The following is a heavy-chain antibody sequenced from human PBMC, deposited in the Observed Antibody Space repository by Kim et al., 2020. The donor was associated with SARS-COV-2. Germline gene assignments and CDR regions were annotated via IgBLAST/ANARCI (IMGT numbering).Heavy chain of an antibody. J-gene: IGHJ2*01. CDR2: MYYTGTP. Sequence: SETLSLTCTVSGGSIISTSHYWGWIRQAPGKGLEWIGSMYYTGTPYYNPSLKSRVTISGDTSKNQFSLQLNSVTAADTAVYYCARVFGSGRHHASYWYFDLWGRGTLITVSS. V-gene: IGHV4-39*01. CDR3: ARVFGSGRHHASYWYFDL. D-gene: IGHD3-10*01. CDR1: GGSIISTSHY.